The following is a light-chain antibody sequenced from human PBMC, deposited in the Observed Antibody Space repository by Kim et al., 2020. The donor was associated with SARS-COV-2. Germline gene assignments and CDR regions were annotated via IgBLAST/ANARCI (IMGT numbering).Light chain of an antibody. CDR1: SGHSSYP. CDR2: LNTDGSH. CDR3: QTWGTGIWV. V-gene: IGLV4-69*01. Sequence: QPVLTQSPSASASLGASVRLTCTLSSGHSSYPIAWHQQLPQKGPRYLMKLNTDGSHNKGDGIPDRFSGSSSGAERNLTISSLQSEDEADYYCQTWGTGIWVFGGGTQLTVL. J-gene: IGLJ3*02.